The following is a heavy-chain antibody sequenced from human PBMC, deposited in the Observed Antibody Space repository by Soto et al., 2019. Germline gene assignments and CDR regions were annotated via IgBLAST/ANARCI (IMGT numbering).Heavy chain of an antibody. CDR3: ARRQQGELYVIDV. CDR2: ISSNGVST. CDR1: GFTFSIYA. D-gene: IGHD1-26*01. V-gene: IGHV3-64*01. Sequence: GGSLRLSCAASGFTFSIYAMHWVRQAPGKGLEYVSAISSNGVSTYYANSVKGRVTISRDNSKNTLYLQMGSLRAEDMAVYYFARRQQGELYVIDVWGQGTTVTGSS. J-gene: IGHJ6*02.